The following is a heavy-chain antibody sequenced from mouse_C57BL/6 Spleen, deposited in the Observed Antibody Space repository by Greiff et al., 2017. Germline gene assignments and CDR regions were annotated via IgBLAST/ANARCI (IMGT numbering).Heavy chain of an antibody. Sequence: VQLQQPGAELVKPGASVKLSCKASGYTFTSYWMQWVKQRPGQGLEWIGEIDPSDSYTNYNQKFKGKATLTVDTSSSTAYMQLSSLTSEDSAVYYCAGVYYGYDGFDYWGQGTTLTVSS. D-gene: IGHD2-2*01. V-gene: IGHV1-50*01. CDR3: AGVYYGYDGFDY. J-gene: IGHJ2*01. CDR1: GYTFTSYW. CDR2: IDPSDSYT.